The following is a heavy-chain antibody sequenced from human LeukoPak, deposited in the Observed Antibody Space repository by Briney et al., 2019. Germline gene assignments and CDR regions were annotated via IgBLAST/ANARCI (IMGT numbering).Heavy chain of an antibody. CDR2: INHSGST. CDR1: GGSFSGYY. CDR3: ARTAARLRYFDWLFSGNWFDP. V-gene: IGHV4-34*01. D-gene: IGHD3-9*01. J-gene: IGHJ5*02. Sequence: PSETLSLTCAVYGGSFSGYYWSWIRQPPGKGLEWIGEINHSGSTNYNPSLKSRVTISVDTSKNQFSLKLSSVTAADTAVYYCARTAARLRYFDWLFSGNWFDPWGQETLVTVSS.